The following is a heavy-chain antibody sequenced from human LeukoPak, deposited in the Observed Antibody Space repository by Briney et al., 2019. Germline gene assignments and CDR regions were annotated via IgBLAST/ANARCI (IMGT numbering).Heavy chain of an antibody. J-gene: IGHJ4*02. CDR3: ARGGSGTNPFVY. Sequence: ASVKVSCKASGYPFVSSGISWVRQAPGQGLEWMGWISAYNGNTIYAQKFQGRVTMTTDTSTSTAYMELRSLRSDDTAVYYCARGGSGTNPFVYWGQGTLVTVSS. CDR2: ISAYNGNT. D-gene: IGHD6-19*01. CDR1: GYPFVSSG. V-gene: IGHV1-18*01.